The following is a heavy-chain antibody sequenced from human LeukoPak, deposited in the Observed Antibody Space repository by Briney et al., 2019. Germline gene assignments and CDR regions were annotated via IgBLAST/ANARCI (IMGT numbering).Heavy chain of an antibody. Sequence: SVKVSCKASGGTFSSYAISWVRQAPGQGLEWMGRIIPIFGIANYAQKFQGRVTITADKSTSTAYMELSSLRSEDTAVYYCAREMAIAVVPAAIHRRVPSLLRFLEWLLTVRSYGMDVWGQGTTVTVSS. J-gene: IGHJ6*02. CDR2: IIPIFGIA. V-gene: IGHV1-69*04. CDR1: GGTFSSYA. D-gene: IGHD3-3*01. CDR3: AREMAIAVVPAAIHRRVPSLLRFLEWLLTVRSYGMDV.